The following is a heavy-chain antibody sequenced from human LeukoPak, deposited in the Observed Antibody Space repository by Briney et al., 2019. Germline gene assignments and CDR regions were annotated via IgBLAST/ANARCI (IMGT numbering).Heavy chain of an antibody. D-gene: IGHD3-10*01. CDR3: ARFGAYYFDY. Sequence: ASVKVSCKASGYTFTVYYMHWVRQAPGQGLGWMGWFNSNSGGTNYAQKFLGRVTMTRDTSISTAYMELRRLRSDDTAVYYCARFGAYYFDYWGQGTLVTVSS. J-gene: IGHJ4*02. CDR2: FNSNSGGT. V-gene: IGHV1-2*02. CDR1: GYTFTVYY.